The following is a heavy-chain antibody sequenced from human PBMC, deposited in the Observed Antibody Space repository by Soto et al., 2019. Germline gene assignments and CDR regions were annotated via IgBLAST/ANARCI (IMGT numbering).Heavy chain of an antibody. V-gene: IGHV4-30-4*01. D-gene: IGHD1-26*01. Sequence: QVQLQESGPGLVKPSQTLSLTYSVSGDSVSSGDSYWSWIRQRPGKALEWIGYTSFSGYTSYSPSLKSRVTISVDMSKSQFSLRLTSVTAADTAVYYCVRGGNPYHYATSGPGTFDKWGQGTLVSVSS. CDR2: TSFSGYT. CDR1: GDSVSSGDSY. CDR3: VRGGNPYHYATSGPGTFDK. J-gene: IGHJ4*02.